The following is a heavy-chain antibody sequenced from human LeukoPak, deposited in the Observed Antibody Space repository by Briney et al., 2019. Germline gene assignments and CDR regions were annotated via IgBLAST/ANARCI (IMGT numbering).Heavy chain of an antibody. V-gene: IGHV3-23*01. CDR1: GFTFTSYA. J-gene: IGHJ4*02. CDR2: ITGSGANT. CDR3: APRLSSTWYYFDY. D-gene: IGHD6-13*01. Sequence: GGSLRLSCAASGFTFTSYAMNWVRQAPGKGLEWVSAITGSGANTYYADSMRGRFTVSRDNSKNTLYLQMNGLRAEDTAFYYCAPRLSSTWYYFDYWGQGTLVTVSS.